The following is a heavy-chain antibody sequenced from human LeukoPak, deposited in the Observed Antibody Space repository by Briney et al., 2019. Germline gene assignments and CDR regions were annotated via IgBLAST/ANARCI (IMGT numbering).Heavy chain of an antibody. CDR3: ARHPTGDAYHFDY. CDR1: GFTVSSNY. V-gene: IGHV3-53*01. D-gene: IGHD3-16*01. J-gene: IGHJ4*02. CDR2: IYSGGST. Sequence: PGGSLRLSCAASGFTVSSNYMNWVRQAPGKGLEWVSVIYSGGSTYYADSAKGRFTISRDNSKDTLYLQMNSLRAEDTAVYYCARHPTGDAYHFDYWGQGTLVTVSS.